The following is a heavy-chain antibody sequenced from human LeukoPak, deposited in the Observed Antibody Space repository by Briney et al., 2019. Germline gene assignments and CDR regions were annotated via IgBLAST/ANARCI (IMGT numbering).Heavy chain of an antibody. J-gene: IGHJ5*02. V-gene: IGHV4-34*01. D-gene: IGHD5-18*01. CDR3: ARGKVPTAMDA. CDR2: INHSGST. Sequence: SETLSLTCAVSGGSFSGYYWSWIRQPPGKGLEWIGEINHSGSTNYNPSLKSRVTISVDTPKNQFSLKLSSVTAADTAVYYCARGKVPTAMDAWGQGTLVTVSS. CDR1: GGSFSGYY.